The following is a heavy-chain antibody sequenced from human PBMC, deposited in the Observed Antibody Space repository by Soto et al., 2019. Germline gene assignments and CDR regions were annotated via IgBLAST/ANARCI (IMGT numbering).Heavy chain of an antibody. J-gene: IGHJ6*03. CDR2: IYYSGST. CDR1: GGSISSYY. CDR3: ARLIGYCSSISCYDGYYYYMDV. D-gene: IGHD2-2*01. V-gene: IGHV4-59*01. Sequence: SETLSLTCTVSGGSISSYYWSWIRQPPGKGLEWIGYIYYSGSTNYNPSLKSRVTISVDTSKNQFSLKLSSVTAADTAVYYCARLIGYCSSISCYDGYYYYMDVSGQGTSVPVS.